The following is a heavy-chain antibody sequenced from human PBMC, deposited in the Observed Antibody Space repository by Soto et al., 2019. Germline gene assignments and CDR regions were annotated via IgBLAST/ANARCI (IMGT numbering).Heavy chain of an antibody. J-gene: IGHJ4*02. CDR2: ISWNSGSR. V-gene: IGHV3-9*01. Sequence: PGGSLRLSCAASGFTFDDYAMHWGRQAPGKGLEWVSVISWNSGSRGYADFVKGRFTISRDNAKNSLYLQMNSLRAEDTALYYGAKDRGPADNYFDYWGQGTLVTVSS. D-gene: IGHD2-15*01. CDR1: GFTFDDYA. CDR3: AKDRGPADNYFDY.